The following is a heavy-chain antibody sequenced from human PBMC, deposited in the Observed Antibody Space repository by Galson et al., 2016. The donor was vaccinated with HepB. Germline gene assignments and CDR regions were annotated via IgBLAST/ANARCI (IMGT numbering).Heavy chain of an antibody. D-gene: IGHD1-26*01. CDR2: IYYSGST. Sequence: SETLSLTCTVSGGSIGSHYWSWIRQPPGKGLEWIGYIYYSGSTSYSPSLKSPVTISVDTSKKQFSLKLSSVTAADTAVYYCASIIVGATSMGWFDSWGQGTLVTVSS. J-gene: IGHJ5*01. V-gene: IGHV4-59*08. CDR3: ASIIVGATSMGWFDS. CDR1: GGSIGSHY.